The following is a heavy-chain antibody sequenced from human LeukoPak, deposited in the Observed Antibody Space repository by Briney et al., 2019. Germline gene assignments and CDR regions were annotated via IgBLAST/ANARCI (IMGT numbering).Heavy chain of an antibody. V-gene: IGHV4-34*01. J-gene: IGHJ6*02. CDR1: GGSFSGYY. Sequence: SETLSLTCAVYGGSFSGYYWSWIRQPPGKGLEWIGEINHSGSTNYNPSLKSRVTISVDTSKNQFSLKLSSVTAADTAVYYCARGLQVLRYFDWSDYGMDVWGQGTTVTVYS. D-gene: IGHD3-9*01. CDR2: INHSGST. CDR3: ARGLQVLRYFDWSDYGMDV.